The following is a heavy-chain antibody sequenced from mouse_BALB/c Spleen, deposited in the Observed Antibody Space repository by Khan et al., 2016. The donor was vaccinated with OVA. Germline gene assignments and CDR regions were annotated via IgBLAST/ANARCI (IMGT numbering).Heavy chain of an antibody. CDR3: ARDGSRCNYAMDY. Sequence: EVQLQESGPGLVKPSQSLSLTCTVTGYSITSDYAWNWIRQFPGNKLEWMGYISYSGSTNYNPALKSRISITRDTSKNQSFLQLNSVTTEDTATSYCARDGSRCNYAMDYWGQGTSVTVSS. CDR2: ISYSGST. CDR1: GYSITSDYA. J-gene: IGHJ4*01. V-gene: IGHV3-2*02. D-gene: IGHD2-3*01.